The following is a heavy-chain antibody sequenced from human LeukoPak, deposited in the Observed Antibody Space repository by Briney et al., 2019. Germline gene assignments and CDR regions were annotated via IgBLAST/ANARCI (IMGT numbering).Heavy chain of an antibody. CDR2: VSHNTGA. D-gene: IGHD1-26*01. J-gene: IGHJ6*03. V-gene: IGHV4-38-2*02. Sequence: TASETLSLTCAVSGYSIGSDFYWGWIRQTPRNGLELIGSVSHNTGASYNPSFKSRVTISLDTSKNHFSLTLTSVTAADTAVYFCAREPGWGHNYYYMDVWGKGTTVAVSS. CDR1: GYSIGSDFY. CDR3: AREPGWGHNYYYMDV.